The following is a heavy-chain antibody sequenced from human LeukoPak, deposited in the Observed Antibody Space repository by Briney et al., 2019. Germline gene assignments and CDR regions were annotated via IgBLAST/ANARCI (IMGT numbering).Heavy chain of an antibody. CDR2: MNPNSGNT. J-gene: IGHJ5*02. CDR3: ATARSQEYYYDSSGYRNRNWFDP. V-gene: IGHV1-8*01. Sequence: ASVKVSCKASGYTFTSYDINWVRQATGQGLEWMGWMNPNSGNTGYAQKFQGRVTMTEDTSTDTAYMELSSLRSEDTAVYYCATARSQEYYYDSSGYRNRNWFDPWGQGTLVTVSS. D-gene: IGHD3-22*01. CDR1: GYTFTSYD.